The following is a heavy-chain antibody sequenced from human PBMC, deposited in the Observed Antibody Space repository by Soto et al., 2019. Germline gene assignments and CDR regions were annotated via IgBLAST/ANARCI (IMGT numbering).Heavy chain of an antibody. D-gene: IGHD6-19*01. CDR3: AVGVTGYSSVLADY. J-gene: IGHJ4*02. Sequence: QVQLVQSEAEVKKPGSSVKVSCKASGGTFSSYAISWVRQAPGQGLEWMGGIIPIFGTANYAQKFQGRGTITADESTSTAYMELSSLRSEDTAVYYCAVGVTGYSSVLADYWGQGTLVTVSS. CDR2: IIPIFGTA. V-gene: IGHV1-69*01. CDR1: GGTFSSYA.